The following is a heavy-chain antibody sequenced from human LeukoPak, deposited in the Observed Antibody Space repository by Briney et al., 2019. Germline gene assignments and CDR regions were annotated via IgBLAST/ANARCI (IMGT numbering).Heavy chain of an antibody. Sequence: GGSLRLSCTASGFTFGDYAMSWVRQAPGKGLEWVGFIRSKAYGGTTEYAAYVKGRFTISRDDSKSIAYLQMNSLKTEDTAVYYCTRPGSYYYDTSGYYVAYWGQGTLVTVSS. CDR2: IRSKAYGGTT. D-gene: IGHD3-22*01. J-gene: IGHJ4*02. V-gene: IGHV3-49*04. CDR1: GFTFGDYA. CDR3: TRPGSYYYDTSGYYVAY.